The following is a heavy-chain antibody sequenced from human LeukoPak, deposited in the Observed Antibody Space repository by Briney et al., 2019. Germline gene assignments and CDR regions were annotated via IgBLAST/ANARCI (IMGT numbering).Heavy chain of an antibody. Sequence: ASAKVSCKASGDTVTSYAMNGVRQATGQWLEWMGWINTNTGNPTYAQGFTGRFVFSLDTSVSTAYLQISSLKAEDTAVYYCARDRLADYWGQGTLVTVSS. CDR3: ARDRLADY. CDR1: GDTVTSYA. V-gene: IGHV7-4-1*02. CDR2: INTNTGNP. J-gene: IGHJ4*02.